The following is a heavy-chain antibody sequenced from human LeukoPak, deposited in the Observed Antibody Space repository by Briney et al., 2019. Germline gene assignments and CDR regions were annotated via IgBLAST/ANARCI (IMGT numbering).Heavy chain of an antibody. CDR3: AKDIEYSYGSRFDY. V-gene: IGHV3-23*01. CDR1: GFTFSSYA. Sequence: PGGSLRLSCAASGFTFSSYAMSWVRQAPGKGLEWVSAISGSGGSTYYADSVKGRFTISRDNSKDTLYLQMNSLRAEDTAVYYCAKDIEYSYGSRFDYWGQGTLVTVSS. J-gene: IGHJ4*02. CDR2: ISGSGGST. D-gene: IGHD5-18*01.